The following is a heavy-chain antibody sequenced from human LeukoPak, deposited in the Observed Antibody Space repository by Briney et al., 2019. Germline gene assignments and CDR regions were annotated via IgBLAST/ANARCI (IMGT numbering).Heavy chain of an antibody. CDR1: GFTFSSYT. CDR2: ISGNGGST. Sequence: GESLRLSCAASGFTFSSYTVSWVRQAPGKGLACVSTISGNGGSTYYADSVKGRFTISRDNSKNTLYLQMNSLRADDTAAYYCAKDLAVAGVWGQGTLVTVSS. V-gene: IGHV3-23*01. J-gene: IGHJ4*02. D-gene: IGHD6-19*01. CDR3: AKDLAVAGV.